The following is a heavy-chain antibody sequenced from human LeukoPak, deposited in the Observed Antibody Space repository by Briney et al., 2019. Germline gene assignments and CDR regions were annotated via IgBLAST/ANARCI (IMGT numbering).Heavy chain of an antibody. CDR1: EFTFSSYW. J-gene: IGHJ4*02. CDR2: IKQDGSEK. Sequence: GGSLRLSCAASEFTFSSYWMSWVCQAPGKGLKWVDSIKQDGSEKYYVDSVKGRVTITRDNAKDSLYLQMNSLRAEDTAVYYCARVFGAGYSDYWGQGTLVTVSS. CDR3: ARVFGAGYSDY. D-gene: IGHD4/OR15-4a*01. V-gene: IGHV3-7*01.